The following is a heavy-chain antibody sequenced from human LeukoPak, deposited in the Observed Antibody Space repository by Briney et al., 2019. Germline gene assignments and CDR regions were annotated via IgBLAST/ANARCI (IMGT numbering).Heavy chain of an antibody. V-gene: IGHV4-4*07. J-gene: IGHJ4*02. D-gene: IGHD3-10*01. CDR2: IYTSGST. Sequence: SETLSLTCSVSGGSISGYYWSWIRQPAGKGLEYIGRIYTSGSTNYNPSLKSRVTMSADTSKNHFSLKLSSVTAADTAVYYCAKKSGSGPYPLDYWGQGTLVTVSS. CDR1: GGSISGYY. CDR3: AKKSGSGPYPLDY.